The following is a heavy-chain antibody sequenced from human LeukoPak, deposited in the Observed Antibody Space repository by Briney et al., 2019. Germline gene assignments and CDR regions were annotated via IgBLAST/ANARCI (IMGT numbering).Heavy chain of an antibody. CDR2: ISSSSSTI. Sequence: GGSLRLSCAASGFTFSDYYMSWIRQAPGGGLEWVSYISSSSSTIYYADSVKGRFTISRDNAKNSLYLQMNSLRVEDTAVYYCARGEFAWIQGSYGMNVWGQGTTVTVSS. CDR1: GFTFSDYY. CDR3: ARGEFAWIQGSYGMNV. D-gene: IGHD5-18*01. J-gene: IGHJ6*02. V-gene: IGHV3-11*04.